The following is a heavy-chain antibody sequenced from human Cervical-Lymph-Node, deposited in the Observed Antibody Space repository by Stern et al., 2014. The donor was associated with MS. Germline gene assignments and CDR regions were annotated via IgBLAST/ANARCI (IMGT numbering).Heavy chain of an antibody. Sequence: VQLVESGAEVKKPGSSVKVSCKASGGTFSNYAINWVRQAPGQGLEWMGGGFPIFSTPNYAQTFQGRVTITADKSTSTASMELTSLRSEDTAIYYCARADDFWSGYFIPQAFDIWGQGTMVTVSS. CDR3: ARADDFWSGYFIPQAFDI. CDR2: GFPIFSTP. V-gene: IGHV1-69*06. D-gene: IGHD3-3*01. CDR1: GGTFSNYA. J-gene: IGHJ3*02.